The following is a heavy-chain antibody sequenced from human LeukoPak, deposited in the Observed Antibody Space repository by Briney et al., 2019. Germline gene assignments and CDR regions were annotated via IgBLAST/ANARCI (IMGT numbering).Heavy chain of an antibody. CDR3: ARGRSLYYDFWSGYIQDYYYYYGMDV. Sequence: ASVKVSCKASGYTFSSCAINWVRQATGQGLEWMGWMNPNSGNTGYAQKFQGRVTMTRNTSISTAYMELSSLRSEDTAVYYCARGRSLYYDFWSGYIQDYYYYYGMDVWGQGTTVTVSS. D-gene: IGHD3-3*01. CDR2: MNPNSGNT. J-gene: IGHJ6*02. V-gene: IGHV1-8*01. CDR1: GYTFSSCA.